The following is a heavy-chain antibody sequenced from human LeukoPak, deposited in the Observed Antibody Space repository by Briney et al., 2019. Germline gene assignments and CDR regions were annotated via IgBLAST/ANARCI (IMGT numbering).Heavy chain of an antibody. CDR1: GGSISSYY. CDR2: IYYSGST. Sequence: SETLSLTCTVSGGSISSYYWSWIRQPPGQGLEWIGYIYYSGSTNYKPSLKSRVTISVDTSKDQCSLKLSSVTAADTAVYYCARARVVAAYELDYWGQGTLVTVSS. J-gene: IGHJ4*02. D-gene: IGHD2-15*01. CDR3: ARARVVAAYELDY. V-gene: IGHV4-59*01.